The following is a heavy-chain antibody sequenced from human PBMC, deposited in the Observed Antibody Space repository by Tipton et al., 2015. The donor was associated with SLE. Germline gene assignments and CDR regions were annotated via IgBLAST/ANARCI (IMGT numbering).Heavy chain of an antibody. Sequence: SLRLSCAASGFTFSSYEMNWVRQAPGKGLEWVSYISSSGSTIYYADSVKGRFTISRDNAKNSLYLQMNSLRAEDTAVYYCAREAPGGYVAEYFQHWGQGTLVTVSS. J-gene: IGHJ1*01. D-gene: IGHD3-22*01. CDR3: AREAPGGYVAEYFQH. CDR1: GFTFSSYE. CDR2: ISSSGSTI. V-gene: IGHV3-48*03.